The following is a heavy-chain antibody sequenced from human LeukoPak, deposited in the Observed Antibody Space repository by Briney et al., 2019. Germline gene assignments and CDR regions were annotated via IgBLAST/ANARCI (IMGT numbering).Heavy chain of an antibody. D-gene: IGHD3-9*01. Sequence: ASVKVSCKASGYTFTSYGTSWVRQAPGQGLEWMGWISAYNGNTNYAQKLQGRVTMTTDTSTSTAYMELRSLRSDDTAVYYCARDRRLRYFDWSSYYYYGMDVWGQGTTVTVSS. V-gene: IGHV1-18*01. CDR2: ISAYNGNT. J-gene: IGHJ6*02. CDR3: ARDRRLRYFDWSSYYYYGMDV. CDR1: GYTFTSYG.